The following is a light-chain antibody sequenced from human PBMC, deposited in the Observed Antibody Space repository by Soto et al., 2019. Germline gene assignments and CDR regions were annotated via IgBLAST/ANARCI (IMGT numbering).Light chain of an antibody. J-gene: IGLJ2*01. CDR1: SGHSSYA. CDR2: LNSDGSH. V-gene: IGLV4-69*01. CDR3: QTWGTGIVV. Sequence: QLVLTQSPSASASPGASVKLTCTLSSGHSSYAIAWHQQQPEKGPRYLMNLNSDGSHSKGDGIPDRFSGSSSGAERYLTISSLQSEDEADYYCQTWGTGIVVFGGGTKLTVL.